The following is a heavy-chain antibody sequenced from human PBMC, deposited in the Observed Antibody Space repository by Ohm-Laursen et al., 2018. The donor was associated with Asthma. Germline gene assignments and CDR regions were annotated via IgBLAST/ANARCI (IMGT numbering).Heavy chain of an antibody. CDR2: LSGSGGST. CDR3: AKASVIAVAGTFSSDY. V-gene: IGHV3-23*01. J-gene: IGHJ4*02. CDR1: GYTFSRYS. Sequence: SLRLSCSAPGYTFSRYSIHWVRQVPGKGLEWVAALSGSGGSTYYADSVKGRFTISRDNSKNTLHLQMNSLRAEDTAVYYCAKASVIAVAGTFSSDYWGQGTLVTVSS. D-gene: IGHD6-19*01.